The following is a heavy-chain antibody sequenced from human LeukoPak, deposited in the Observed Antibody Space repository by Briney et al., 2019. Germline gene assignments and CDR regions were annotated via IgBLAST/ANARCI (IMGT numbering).Heavy chain of an antibody. D-gene: IGHD6-25*01. V-gene: IGHV3-7*01. CDR2: IQQDGGEK. CDR1: GFTFSIYC. J-gene: IGHJ2*01. Sequence: GGSLTLSCAAYGFTFSIYCMNWVRQPPGKGREWVAHIQQDGGEKYYVDSVKGRFTISKDNAKQSLFLQMNGLRCEHTGVCCGARCASGVFFD. CDR3: ARCASGVFFD.